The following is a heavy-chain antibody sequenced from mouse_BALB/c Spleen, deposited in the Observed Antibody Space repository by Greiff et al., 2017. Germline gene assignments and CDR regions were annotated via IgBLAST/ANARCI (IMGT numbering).Heavy chain of an antibody. J-gene: IGHJ3*01. CDR3: ARDRTTVVAKKFAY. CDR1: GFTFSDYY. D-gene: IGHD1-1*01. V-gene: IGHV5-4*02. CDR2: ISDGGSYT. Sequence: EVKLVESGGGLVKPGGSLKLSCAASGFTFSDYYMYWVRQTPEKRLEWVATISDGGSYTYYPDSVKGRFTISRDNAKNNLYLQMSSLKAEDTAMYYCARDRTTVVAKKFAYWGQGTLVTVSA.